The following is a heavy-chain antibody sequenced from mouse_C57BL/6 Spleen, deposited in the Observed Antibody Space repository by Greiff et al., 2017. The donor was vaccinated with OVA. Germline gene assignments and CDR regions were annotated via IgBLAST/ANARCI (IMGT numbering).Heavy chain of an antibody. V-gene: IGHV2-5*01. D-gene: IGHD1-1*01. CDR2: IWRGGST. CDR3: AKNSDYYGSSSYWYFDV. CDR1: GFSFTSYG. Sequence: QVQLQQSGPGLVQPSQSLSITCTVSGFSFTSYGVHWVRQSPGKGLEWLGVIWRGGSTDYNAAFMSRLSITKDNSKSQVFFKMNSLQADDTAIYYCAKNSDYYGSSSYWYFDVWGTGTTVTVSS. J-gene: IGHJ1*03.